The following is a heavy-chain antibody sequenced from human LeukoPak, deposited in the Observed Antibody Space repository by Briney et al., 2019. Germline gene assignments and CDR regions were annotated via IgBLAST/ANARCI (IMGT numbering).Heavy chain of an antibody. CDR1: GFTFGSHA. CDR2: IFGSGGSP. Sequence: PGGSLRLSCEASGFTFGSHAMYWVHQAPGKGLEWVAGIFGSGGSPHYADSVKGRFTISRDNSRNTVYLQINSLRAEDTAVYYCGKTTVGYSSGQKPAWPVDYWGQGTLVTVSS. J-gene: IGHJ4*02. V-gene: IGHV3-23*01. D-gene: IGHD5-18*01. CDR3: GKTTVGYSSGQKPAWPVDY.